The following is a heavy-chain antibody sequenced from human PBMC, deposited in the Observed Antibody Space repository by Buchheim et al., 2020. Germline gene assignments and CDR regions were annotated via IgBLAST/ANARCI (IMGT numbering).Heavy chain of an antibody. CDR1: GGSIRDYY. J-gene: IGHJ4*02. V-gene: IGHV4-59*01. D-gene: IGHD7-27*01. Sequence: QVQLQESGPGLVKPSETLSLTCTVSGGSIRDYYWSWIRQPPGKGLEWIGHIYYSGSTNCNPSLKSRVTISVDRSKNQFSLKLSSVTAADTAVYYCARSGLLGTHFDYWGQGT. CDR3: ARSGLLGTHFDY. CDR2: IYYSGST.